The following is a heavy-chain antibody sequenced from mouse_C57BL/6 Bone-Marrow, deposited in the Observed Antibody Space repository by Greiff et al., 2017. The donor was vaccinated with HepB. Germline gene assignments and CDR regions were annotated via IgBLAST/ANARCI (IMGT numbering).Heavy chain of an antibody. CDR1: GFTFSSYA. CDR2: ISSGGDYI. J-gene: IGHJ3*01. D-gene: IGHD2-2*01. CDR3: TRGGGYPFAY. V-gene: IGHV5-9-1*02. Sequence: EVKVVESGEGLVKPGGSLKLSCAASGFTFSSYAMSWVRQTPEKRLEWVAYISSGGDYIYYADTVKGRFTISRDNARNTLYLQMSSLKSEDTAMYYCTRGGGYPFAYWGQGTLVTVSA.